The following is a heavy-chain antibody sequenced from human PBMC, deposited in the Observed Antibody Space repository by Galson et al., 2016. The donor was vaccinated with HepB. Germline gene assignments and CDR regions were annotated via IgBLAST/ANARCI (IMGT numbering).Heavy chain of an antibody. CDR3: ARLYFGSGGAVDY. D-gene: IGHD3-10*01. V-gene: IGHV3-53*01. Sequence: SLRLSCAASGFTVSNNYMTWVRQAPGKGLEWVSVIYSAGSTKYADSVKGRFTISRDNSKNTLYLQMNSLRAEDTAVYYCARLYFGSGGAVDYWGQGTLVTVSS. CDR2: IYSAGST. CDR1: GFTVSNNY. J-gene: IGHJ4*02.